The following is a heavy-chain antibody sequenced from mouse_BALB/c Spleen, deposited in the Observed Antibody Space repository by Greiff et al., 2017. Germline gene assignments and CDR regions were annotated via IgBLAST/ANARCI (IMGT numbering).Heavy chain of an antibody. CDR3: ARGTGPYYYAMDY. D-gene: IGHD4-1*01. CDR1: GFTFSSFG. V-gene: IGHV5-17*02. CDR2: ISSGSSTI. Sequence: DVQGVESGGGLVQPGGSRKLSCAASGFTFSSFGMHWVRQAPEKGLEWVAYISSGSSTIYYADTVKGRFTISRDNPKNTLFLQMTSLRSEDTAMYYCARGTGPYYYAMDYWGQGTSVTVSS. J-gene: IGHJ4*01.